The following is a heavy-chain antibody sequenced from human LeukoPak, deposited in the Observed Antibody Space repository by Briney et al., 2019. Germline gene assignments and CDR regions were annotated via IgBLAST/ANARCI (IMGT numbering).Heavy chain of an antibody. D-gene: IGHD4-17*01. CDR1: GGSVSSSLHS. J-gene: IGHJ4*02. CDR3: ARHFYGDYVFDY. CDR2: IYYSGST. V-gene: IGHV4-39*01. Sequence: NPSETLSLTCTVSGGSVSSSLHSWGWVRQPPEKGLEWIGSIYYSGSTNYNASFNSRVTMSVDRSKDQFSLNLTSVAATDTAVYYCARHFYGDYVFDYWGKGTLVT.